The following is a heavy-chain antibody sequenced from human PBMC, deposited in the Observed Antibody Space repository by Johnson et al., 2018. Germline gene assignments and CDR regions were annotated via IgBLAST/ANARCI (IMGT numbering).Heavy chain of an antibody. Sequence: VQLVESGGGVVQPGRSLRLSCAASGFTFSSYAMHWVRQAPGTGLEWVAVISYDGSNKYYADSVKGRFTISRDNSKNTLYLQMNSLRAENTAVFYCARDHVSRVSFAIWGQGTRVTVSS. CDR3: ARDHVSRVSFAI. CDR1: GFTFSSYA. CDR2: ISYDGSNK. V-gene: IGHV3-30-3*01. J-gene: IGHJ3*02.